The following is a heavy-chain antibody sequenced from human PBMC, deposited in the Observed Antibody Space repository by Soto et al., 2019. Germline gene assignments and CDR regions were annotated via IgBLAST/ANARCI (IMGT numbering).Heavy chain of an antibody. D-gene: IGHD6-19*01. V-gene: IGHV3-74*01. CDR2: INDDGSMT. CDR1: GFTFNSYW. CDR3: ARLKAGTAAFDY. Sequence: PGGSLRLSCAASGFTFNSYWMHWVRQAPGKGLVWVSRINDDGSMTNYADSVRGRFTISRDNAKSTLYLQMNRLRAEDTAVYYCARLKAGTAAFDYWGQGTLVTVSS. J-gene: IGHJ4*02.